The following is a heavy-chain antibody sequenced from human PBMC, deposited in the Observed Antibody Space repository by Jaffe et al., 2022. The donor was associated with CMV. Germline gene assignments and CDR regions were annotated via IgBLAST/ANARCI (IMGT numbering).Heavy chain of an antibody. CDR3: ARAPGPYYDFWSGNRGAYYYGMDV. Sequence: QVQLVQSGAEVKKPGSSVKVSCKASGGTFSSYAISWVRQAPGQGLEWMGGIIPIFGTANYAQKFQGRVTITADESTSTAYMELSSLRSEDTAVYYCARAPGPYYDFWSGNRGAYYYGMDVWGQGTTVTVSS. CDR1: GGTFSSYA. V-gene: IGHV1-69*01. CDR2: IIPIFGTA. J-gene: IGHJ6*02. D-gene: IGHD3-3*01.